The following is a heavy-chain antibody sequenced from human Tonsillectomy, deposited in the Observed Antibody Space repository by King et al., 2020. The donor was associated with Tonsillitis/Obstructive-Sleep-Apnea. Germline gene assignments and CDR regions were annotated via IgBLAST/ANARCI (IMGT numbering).Heavy chain of an antibody. Sequence: VQLVESGGGLVKPGGSLRLSCAASGFTFSNAWMSWVRQAPGKGLEWVGRIKSKTDGGTTDYAAPVKGRFTISRDDSKNTLYLQMNSLKTEDTAVYYCTTEDVVVVAARGCGDWGQGTLVTVSS. V-gene: IGHV3-15*01. CDR1: GFTFSNAW. CDR3: TTEDVVVVAARGCGD. J-gene: IGHJ4*02. CDR2: IKSKTDGGTT. D-gene: IGHD2-15*01.